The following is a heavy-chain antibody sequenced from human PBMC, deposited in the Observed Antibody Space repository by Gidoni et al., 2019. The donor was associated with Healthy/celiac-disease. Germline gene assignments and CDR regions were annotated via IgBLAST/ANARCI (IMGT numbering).Heavy chain of an antibody. CDR2: SSSSSSYI. CDR3: AREPKGARAFDP. CDR1: GFPFSSYS. V-gene: IGHV3-21*01. Sequence: EVQLVASGGGLVKPGGSLRLSCPASGFPFSSYSMNWARQAPAKGLEWVSSSSSSSSYIYYADSGKGRFTISRDNAKNSLYLQMNSLRAEDTAVYYCAREPKGARAFDPWGQGTLVTVSS. J-gene: IGHJ5*02.